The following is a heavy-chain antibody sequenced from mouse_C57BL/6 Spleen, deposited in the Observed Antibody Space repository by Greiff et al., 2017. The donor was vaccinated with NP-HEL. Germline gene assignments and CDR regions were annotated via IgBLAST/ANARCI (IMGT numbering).Heavy chain of an antibody. D-gene: IGHD1-1*01. V-gene: IGHV1-82*01. CDR3: ARDYGSSYGGYAMDY. J-gene: IGHJ4*01. Sequence: QVQLQQSGPELVKPGASVKISCKASGYAFSSSWMNWVKQRPGKGLEWIGRIYPGDGDTNYNGKFKGKATLTADKSSSTAYMQLSSLTSEDSAVYFCARDYGSSYGGYAMDYWGQGTSVTVSS. CDR1: GYAFSSSW. CDR2: IYPGDGDT.